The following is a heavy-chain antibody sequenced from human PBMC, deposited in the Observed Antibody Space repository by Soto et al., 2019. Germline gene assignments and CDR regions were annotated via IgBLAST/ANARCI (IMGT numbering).Heavy chain of an antibody. V-gene: IGHV3-48*01. CDR2: ISGSSGTI. D-gene: IGHD6-19*01. CDR1: GFTFGSYS. J-gene: IGHJ4*02. Sequence: GGSLRLSCAASGFTFGSYSMNWVRQAPGKGLEWVSYISGSSGTIYYADSVKGRFTISRDNAKNSLYLQMNSLRAEDTAVYHCAREIGYSSGRPNFDYWGQGTLVTVSS. CDR3: AREIGYSSGRPNFDY.